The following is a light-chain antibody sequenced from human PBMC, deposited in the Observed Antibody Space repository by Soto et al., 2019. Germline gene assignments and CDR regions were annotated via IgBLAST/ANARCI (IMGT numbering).Light chain of an antibody. CDR2: EVG. CDR3: CSYARGSPYV. V-gene: IGLV2-14*01. Sequence: QSALTQPASVSGSPGQSITLSCTGTSRDVGAFNYVSWYLQYPGKAPKLMIYEVGNRPSGVSNRFSGSKSGNTASRTISVLQAEDEADYYCCSYARGSPYVFGTGTQLTVL. J-gene: IGLJ1*01. CDR1: SRDVGAFNY.